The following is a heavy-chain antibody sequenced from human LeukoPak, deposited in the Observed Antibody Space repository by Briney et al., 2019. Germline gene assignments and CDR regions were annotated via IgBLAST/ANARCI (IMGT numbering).Heavy chain of an antibody. Sequence: ASVKVSCKSSGGTFISYTINWVRQAPGQGLEWMGGIIPIFGTANYAQKFQGRVTIIADESTSTAYMELSSLRSEDTAVYYCARGAVPYSTSSRITPWGQGTLVTVSS. D-gene: IGHD6-6*01. CDR2: IIPIFGTA. J-gene: IGHJ5*02. CDR1: GGTFISYT. CDR3: ARGAVPYSTSSRITP. V-gene: IGHV1-69*13.